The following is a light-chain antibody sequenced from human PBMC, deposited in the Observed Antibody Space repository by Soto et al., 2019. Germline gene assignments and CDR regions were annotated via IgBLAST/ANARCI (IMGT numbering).Light chain of an antibody. Sequence: QSALTQPRSVSASPGQSVTVSCTGTSRDGGIYNYVSWYQQPPGTTPKVMIYDVTKRPSAVPDRFSAAKAANTASLTTSGLQADDDADYYCCSYAANYTLLFGGGTNVTVL. CDR1: SRDGGIYNY. CDR3: CSYAANYTLL. J-gene: IGLJ2*01. V-gene: IGLV2-11*01. CDR2: DVT.